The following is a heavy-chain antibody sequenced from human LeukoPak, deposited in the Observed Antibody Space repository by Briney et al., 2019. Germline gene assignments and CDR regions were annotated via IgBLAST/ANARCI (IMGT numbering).Heavy chain of an antibody. CDR3: AKEGAWGNWYFDL. CDR1: GVTFDNYA. D-gene: IGHD3-16*01. V-gene: IGHV3-30*18. CDR2: ISADGDTK. Sequence: GGSLRLSCAASGVTFDNYAMHWVRQAPGKGLEWVVVISADGDTKYYADSVKGRFTISRDNSKNTVYLEMNSLREEDTAVYYCAKEGAWGNWYFDLWGRGTLVTVSS. J-gene: IGHJ2*01.